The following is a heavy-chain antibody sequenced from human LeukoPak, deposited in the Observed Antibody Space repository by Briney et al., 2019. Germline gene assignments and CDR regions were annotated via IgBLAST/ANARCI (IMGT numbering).Heavy chain of an antibody. Sequence: MPSETLSLTCGVSGYSITSGYYWGWIRQPPGKGLEWIGTIYHSGSTYYNPSLKSRVTISLDTSQNQFSLKLNSVTAADTDVYYCARETGGAADYWGEGTLVTVSS. CDR2: IYHSGST. CDR3: ARETGGAADY. D-gene: IGHD2-15*01. J-gene: IGHJ4*02. CDR1: GYSITSGYY. V-gene: IGHV4-38-2*02.